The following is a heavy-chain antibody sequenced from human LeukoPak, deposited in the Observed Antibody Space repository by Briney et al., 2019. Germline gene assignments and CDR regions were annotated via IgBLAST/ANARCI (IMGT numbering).Heavy chain of an antibody. J-gene: IGHJ5*02. CDR3: ARDKTGDYGDLNWFDP. CDR2: IYYSGST. Sequence: SETLSLTCSVSGGSMNSYYWSWIRQSPGKGLEWIGYIYYSGSTNYNPSLKSRVTMSVDTSKNQFSLKLSSVTAADTAVYYCARDKTGDYGDLNWFDPWGQGTLVTVSS. CDR1: GGSMNSYY. V-gene: IGHV4-59*12. D-gene: IGHD4-17*01.